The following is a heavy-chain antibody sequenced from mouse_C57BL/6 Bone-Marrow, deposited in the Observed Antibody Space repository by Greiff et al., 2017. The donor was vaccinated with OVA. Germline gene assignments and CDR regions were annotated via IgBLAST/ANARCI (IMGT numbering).Heavy chain of an antibody. CDR1: GYTFTSYG. Sequence: VQLQESGAELARPGASVKLSCKASGYTFTSYGISWVKQRTGQGLEWIGEIYPRSGNTYYNEKFKGKATLTADKSSSTAYMELRSLTSEDSAGYCCARGGYYGTRLAYWGQGTLVTVSA. CDR3: ARGGYYGTRLAY. V-gene: IGHV1-81*01. CDR2: IYPRSGNT. J-gene: IGHJ3*01. D-gene: IGHD1-1*01.